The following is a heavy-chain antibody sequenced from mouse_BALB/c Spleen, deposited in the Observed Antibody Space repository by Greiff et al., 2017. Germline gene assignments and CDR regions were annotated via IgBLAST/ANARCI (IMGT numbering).Heavy chain of an antibody. D-gene: IGHD2-4*01. J-gene: IGHJ3*01. CDR1: GFSLTSYG. V-gene: IGHV2-3*01. CDR3: AKTEGVYDYDGFAY. Sequence: QVQLQQSGPGLVAPSQSLSITCTVSGFSLTSYGVSWVRQPPGKGLEWLGVIWGDGSTNYHSALISRLSISKDNSKSQVFLKLNSLQTDDTATYYCAKTEGVYDYDGFAYWGQGTLVTVSA. CDR2: IWGDGST.